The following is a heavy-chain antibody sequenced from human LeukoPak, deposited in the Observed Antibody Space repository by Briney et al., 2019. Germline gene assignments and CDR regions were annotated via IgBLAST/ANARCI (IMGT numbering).Heavy chain of an antibody. D-gene: IGHD1-26*01. CDR1: GGSISSYY. J-gene: IGHJ5*02. Sequence: SETLSLTCTVSGGSISSYYWSWIRQPAGKGLEWIGSIYYTGSTYYNPSLKSRVTISVDTSKNQLSLKLSSVTAADTAVYYCAGDLGSIFEFLGWFDPWGQGTLVTVSS. V-gene: IGHV4-4*07. CDR3: AGDLGSIFEFLGWFDP. CDR2: IYYTGST.